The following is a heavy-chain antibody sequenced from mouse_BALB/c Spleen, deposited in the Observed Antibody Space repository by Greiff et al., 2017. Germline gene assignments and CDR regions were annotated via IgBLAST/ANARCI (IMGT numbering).Heavy chain of an antibody. J-gene: IGHJ2*01. CDR1: GFSLTGYG. D-gene: IGHD1-1*01. V-gene: IGHV2-6-7*01. Sequence: VKLVESGPGLVAPSQCLSITCTVTGFSLTGYGVYWVRQPPGKGLEWLGMLWGDGSTAYNSALKSRLSISKNSSTSQVFLKMNSLQTDDTARYYCSRDAYDGGHYLDCRGEGTTRTVSS. CDR2: LWGDGST. CDR3: SRDAYDGGHYLDC.